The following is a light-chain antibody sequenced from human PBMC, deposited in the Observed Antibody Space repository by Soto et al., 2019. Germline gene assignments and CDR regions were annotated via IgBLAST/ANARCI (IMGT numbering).Light chain of an antibody. J-gene: IGKJ4*01. CDR2: WAS. V-gene: IGKV4-1*01. Sequence: DIVMTQSPESLAVSLGERATINCKSSQSVLYSSNNKNYLAWYQQKPRQPPKLLIYWASTRESGVPDRFSGSGSGTDFTLTISSLQAEDVAVYYCQQYYSTPLTFGGGTKVEIK. CDR3: QQYYSTPLT. CDR1: QSVLYSSNNKNY.